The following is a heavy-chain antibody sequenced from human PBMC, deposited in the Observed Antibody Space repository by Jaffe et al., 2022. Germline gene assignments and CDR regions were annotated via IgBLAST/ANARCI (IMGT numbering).Heavy chain of an antibody. J-gene: IGHJ6*03. Sequence: EVQLLESGGGLVQPGGSLRLSCAASGFTFSSYAMSWVRQAPGKGLEWVSAISGSGGSTYYADSVKGRFTISRDNSKNTLYLQMNSLRAEDTAVYYCANPRDYSNPGRNYYYYMDVWGKGTTVTVSS. CDR3: ANPRDYSNPGRNYYYYMDV. CDR2: ISGSGGST. CDR1: GFTFSSYA. D-gene: IGHD4-4*01. V-gene: IGHV3-23*01.